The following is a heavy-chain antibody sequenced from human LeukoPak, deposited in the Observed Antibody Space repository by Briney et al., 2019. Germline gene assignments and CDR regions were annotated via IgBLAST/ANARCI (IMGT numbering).Heavy chain of an antibody. D-gene: IGHD3-3*01. J-gene: IGHJ6*03. CDR3: ARGRITIFGVVIIPYYYMDV. Sequence: SVKVSCKASGGTFSSYAISWVRQAPGQGLEWMGGIIPIFGTANYAQKFQGRVTVTADESTSTAYMELSSLRSEDTAVYYCARGRITIFGVVIIPYYYMDVWGKGTTVTVSS. CDR2: IIPIFGTA. V-gene: IGHV1-69*13. CDR1: GGTFSSYA.